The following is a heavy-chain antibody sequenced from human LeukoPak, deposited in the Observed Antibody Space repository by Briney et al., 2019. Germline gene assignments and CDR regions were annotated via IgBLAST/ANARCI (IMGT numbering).Heavy chain of an antibody. V-gene: IGHV3-21*01. D-gene: IGHD5-18*01. CDR1: GFTFSSYS. CDR3: ARDAGAIELWLMMY. Sequence: KAGGSLRLSCAASGFTFSSYSMNWARQAPGKGREGVSSISSSSSYIYYADSVKGRFTISRDNAKNSLYLQMNSLRAEETAVYYCARDAGAIELWLMMYWGQGTLVTVSS. CDR2: ISSSSSYI. J-gene: IGHJ4*02.